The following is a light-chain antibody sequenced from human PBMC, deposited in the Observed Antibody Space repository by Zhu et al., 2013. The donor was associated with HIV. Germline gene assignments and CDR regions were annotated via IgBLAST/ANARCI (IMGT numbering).Light chain of an antibody. CDR1: GSDIGAHDF. CDR2: DVS. Sequence: QSALTQPRSVSGSPGQSVTISCTGSGSDIGAHDFVSWYQQHPGRAPKLIIYDVSNRPSGVPNRFSGSKSGNTASLTISGLQAEDDSDYYCCSNAGSYTVFGGGTKLTVL. V-gene: IGLV2-11*01. CDR3: CSNAGSYTV. J-gene: IGLJ2*01.